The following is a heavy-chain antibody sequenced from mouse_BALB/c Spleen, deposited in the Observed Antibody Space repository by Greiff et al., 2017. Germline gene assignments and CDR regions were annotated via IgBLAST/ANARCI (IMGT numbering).Heavy chain of an antibody. V-gene: IGHV1-7*01. CDR1: GYTFTSYW. CDR3: ARDDYDVGVSYAMDY. Sequence: VQLQQSGAELAKPGASVKMSCKASGYTFTSYWMHWVKQRPGQGLEWIGYINPSTGYTEYNQKFKDKATLTADKSSSTAYMQLSSLTSEDSAVYYCARDDYDVGVSYAMDYWGQGTSVTVSS. D-gene: IGHD2-4*01. CDR2: INPSTGYT. J-gene: IGHJ4*01.